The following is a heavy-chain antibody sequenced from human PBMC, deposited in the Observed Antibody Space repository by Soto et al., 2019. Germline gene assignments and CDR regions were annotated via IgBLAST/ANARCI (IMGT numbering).Heavy chain of an antibody. CDR3: AGSIVVVPAAIGDWYAFDI. J-gene: IGHJ3*02. CDR2: ISSSSSTI. Sequence: GGSLRLSCAASGFTFSSYSMNWVRQAPGKGLEWVSYISSSSSTIYYADSVKGRLTISRDNAKNSLYLQMNSLRAEDTAVYYCAGSIVVVPAAIGDWYAFDIWGQGTMVTVSS. D-gene: IGHD2-2*01. V-gene: IGHV3-48*01. CDR1: GFTFSSYS.